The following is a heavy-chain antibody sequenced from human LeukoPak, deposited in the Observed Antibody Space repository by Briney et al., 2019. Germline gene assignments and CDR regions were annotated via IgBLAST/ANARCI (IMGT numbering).Heavy chain of an antibody. J-gene: IGHJ5*02. V-gene: IGHV4-34*01. CDR2: INHSGST. CDR3: ARHLRGYCSSTSCYRAWFDP. D-gene: IGHD2-2*01. Sequence: SETLSLTCAVYGGSFSGYYWSWTRQPPGKGLEWIGEINHSGSTNYNPSLKSRVTISVDTSKNQFSLKLSSVTAADTAVYYCARHLRGYCSSTSCYRAWFDPWGQGTRVTVSS. CDR1: GGSFSGYY.